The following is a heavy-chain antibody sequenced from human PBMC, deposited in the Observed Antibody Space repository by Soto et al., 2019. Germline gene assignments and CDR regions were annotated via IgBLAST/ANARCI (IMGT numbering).Heavy chain of an antibody. V-gene: IGHV3-49*04. CDR2: IRSKAYGGTT. CDR3: TRDPLTGDRGDY. CDR1: GFTFGDYA. J-gene: IGHJ4*02. D-gene: IGHD7-27*01. Sequence: GGSLRLSCTASGFTFGDYAMSWVRQAPGKGLEWVGFIRSKAYGGTTEYAASVKCRFTIARDDSKSIAYLQINSLKTEDTAVYYCTRDPLTGDRGDYWGQGTLVTVSS.